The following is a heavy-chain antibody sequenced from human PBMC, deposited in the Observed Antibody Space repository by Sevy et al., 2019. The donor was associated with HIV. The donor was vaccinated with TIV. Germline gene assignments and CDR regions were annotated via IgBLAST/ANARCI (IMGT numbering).Heavy chain of an antibody. Sequence: GGSLRLSCAASGFTFSSFWMSWVRQAPGKGLEWVANIKQDGSVKYYVDSVKGRFTIYRDNAKNSLYLQMNNLRAEDTAVYYCAGPGGKWFDPWGQVPLVTVSS. CDR2: IKQDGSVK. D-gene: IGHD3-16*01. CDR1: GFTFSSFW. V-gene: IGHV3-7*03. J-gene: IGHJ5*02. CDR3: AGPGGKWFDP.